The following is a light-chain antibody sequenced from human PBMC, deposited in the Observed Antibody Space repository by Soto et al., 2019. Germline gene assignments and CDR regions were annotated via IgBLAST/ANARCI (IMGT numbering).Light chain of an antibody. V-gene: IGKV1-5*01. CDR2: AAS. Sequence: DIQMTQSPSSLSASLGDRVTITCRASQRISRYLNWYQQKPGKAPKLLIYAASSLQSGVPSRFSGSGSGTEFTLTISSLQPDDFATYYCQQYNSYSWTFGQGTKVDIK. CDR1: QRISRY. CDR3: QQYNSYSWT. J-gene: IGKJ1*01.